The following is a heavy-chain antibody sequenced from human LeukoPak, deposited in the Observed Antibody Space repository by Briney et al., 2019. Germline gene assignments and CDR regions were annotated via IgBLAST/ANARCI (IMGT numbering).Heavy chain of an antibody. V-gene: IGHV4-39*01. CDR3: ARRWGNIVGVTYEY. CDR2: IYYTGST. J-gene: IGHJ4*02. CDR1: GSSITSVSHY. D-gene: IGHD3-16*01. Sequence: SETLSLTCTLSGSSITSVSHYWGWLRQPPGKGLDWIGDIYYTGSTYYSPSLRSRVTMSVHTSENQFSLRLNSVTAVDTAVYYCARRWGNIVGVTYEYWGQGTLVTVSS.